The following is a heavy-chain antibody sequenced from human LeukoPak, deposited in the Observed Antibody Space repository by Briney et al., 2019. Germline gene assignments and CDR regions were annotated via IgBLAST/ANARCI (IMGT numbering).Heavy chain of an antibody. D-gene: IGHD6-19*01. CDR3: ATSWAAVALDY. J-gene: IGHJ4*02. V-gene: IGHV1-24*01. CDR1: GYTLTELS. CDR2: FDPEDGET. Sequence: GASVKVSCKVSGYTLTELSMHWVRQAPGKGLEWMGGFDPEDGETIYAQKFQGRVTMPEDTSTDTAYMELSSLRSEDTAVYYCATSWAAVALDYWGQGTLVTVSS.